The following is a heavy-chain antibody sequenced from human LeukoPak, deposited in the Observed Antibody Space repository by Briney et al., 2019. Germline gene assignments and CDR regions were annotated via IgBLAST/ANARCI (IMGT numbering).Heavy chain of an antibody. CDR2: FDPEDGET. J-gene: IGHJ4*02. Sequence: ASVKVSCKVSGYTLTELSMHWVRQAPGKGLEWMGGFDPEDGETIYAQKFQGRVTMTEDTSTDTAYMELSSLRSEDTAVYYCATYDILTGYYLFDYWGQGTLVTVSS. V-gene: IGHV1-24*01. CDR1: GYTLTELS. CDR3: ATYDILTGYYLFDY. D-gene: IGHD3-9*01.